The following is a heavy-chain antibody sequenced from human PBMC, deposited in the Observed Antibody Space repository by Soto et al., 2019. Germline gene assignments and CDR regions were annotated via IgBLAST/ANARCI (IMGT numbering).Heavy chain of an antibody. J-gene: IGHJ5*02. D-gene: IGHD3-10*01. CDR3: AGQRSPEGWFDP. Sequence: GGSLRLSSAASAIYFTPYAVTWVRQAPGKGLEWVSTVTVTGGSTYYADSVKGRFTISRDRSNYTVSLLLNSLRVEDTAIYYCAGQRSPEGWFDPWGQGTLVTVS. CDR1: AIYFTPYA. CDR2: VTVTGGST. V-gene: IGHV3-23*01.